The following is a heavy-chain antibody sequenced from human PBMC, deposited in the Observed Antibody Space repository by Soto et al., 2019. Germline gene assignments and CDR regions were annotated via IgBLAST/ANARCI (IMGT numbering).Heavy chain of an antibody. CDR1: GFPFAGNT. CDR2: INVGNGNT. V-gene: IGHV1-3*01. D-gene: IGHD6-19*01. Sequence: QVQLVQSGAEVKKPGASVKVSCKASGFPFAGNTVLWVRQAPGQGLEWMGWINVGNGNTKLSQKFQGRLTLARDTSASTAYMELSSLRSEDTAVYYCVRGRAVAGINDEAFDLWGQGTMVTVSS. J-gene: IGHJ3*01. CDR3: VRGRAVAGINDEAFDL.